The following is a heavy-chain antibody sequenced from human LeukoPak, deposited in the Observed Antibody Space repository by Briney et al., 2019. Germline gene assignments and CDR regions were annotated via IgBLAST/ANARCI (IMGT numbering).Heavy chain of an antibody. J-gene: IGHJ4*02. CDR3: AKGYSYGYFDY. CDR1: GFTFTDYG. Sequence: GGSLRHSCAASGFTFTDYGMHWVRQAPGKGLEWVAFIRNDGSIKYYADSVKGRFTISRDNSRNTLYLQMNSLRIEDTAVYYCAKGYSYGYFDYWGQGALVTVSS. D-gene: IGHD5-18*01. V-gene: IGHV3-30*02. CDR2: IRNDGSIK.